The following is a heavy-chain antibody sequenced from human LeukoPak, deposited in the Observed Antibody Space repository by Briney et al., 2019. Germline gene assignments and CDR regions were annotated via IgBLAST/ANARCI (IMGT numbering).Heavy chain of an antibody. CDR2: IIPIFGTA. J-gene: IGHJ3*02. V-gene: IGHV1-69*06. CDR3: ATRYSSSWPDAFDI. Sequence: GASVKVSCKASGGTFSSYAISWVRQAPGQGLEWMGGIIPIFGTANYAQKFQGRVTITADKSTSTAYMELSSLRSEDTAVYYCATRYSSSWPDAFDIWGQGTMVTVSS. D-gene: IGHD6-13*01. CDR1: GGTFSSYA.